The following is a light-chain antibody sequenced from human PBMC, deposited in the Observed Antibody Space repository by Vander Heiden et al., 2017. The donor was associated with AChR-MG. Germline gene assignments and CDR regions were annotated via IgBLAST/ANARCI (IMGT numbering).Light chain of an antibody. J-gene: IGKJ1*01. CDR3: QQYNSDSWT. V-gene: IGKV1-5*03. Sequence: DIQLTQSPSTLSASVGDRVTITCRASQSISSWLAWYQQKPGKAPKLLIYKASSLEGGVPSRFSGSGSGTECTLTISSLQPDDFATYYCQQYNSDSWTCGQGTKVEIK. CDR2: KAS. CDR1: QSISSW.